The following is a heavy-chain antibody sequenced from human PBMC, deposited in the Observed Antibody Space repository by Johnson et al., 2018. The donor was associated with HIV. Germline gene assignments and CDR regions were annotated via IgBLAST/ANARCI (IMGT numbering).Heavy chain of an antibody. V-gene: IGHV3-66*01. CDR1: GFTVSSKY. Sequence: VQLVESGGGLVQPGGSLRLSCAASGFTVSSKYMSWVRQAPGKGLEWVSVIYSGGSPYYADSVKGRFTISRDNSKNTLYLQMNSLRAEDTAVYYCARLGLTDAFDIWGQGTMVTVSP. J-gene: IGHJ3*02. CDR3: ARLGLTDAFDI. CDR2: IYSGGSP. D-gene: IGHD2-8*01.